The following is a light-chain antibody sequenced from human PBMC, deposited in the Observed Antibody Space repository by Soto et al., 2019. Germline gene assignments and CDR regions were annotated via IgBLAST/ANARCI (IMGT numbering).Light chain of an antibody. Sequence: QSVLTQPFSVSGSPGLSITISCSENSGNVGSCKSVSFYQEHPCKAPKLMIFEVNKRPSGVSNRFSGSKSGNTASLTISGLKVEDEADYYCCSSGGSPTYVFGTGTKVTVL. J-gene: IGLJ1*01. CDR2: EVN. CDR1: SGNVGSCKS. CDR3: CSSGGSPTYV. V-gene: IGLV2-23*02.